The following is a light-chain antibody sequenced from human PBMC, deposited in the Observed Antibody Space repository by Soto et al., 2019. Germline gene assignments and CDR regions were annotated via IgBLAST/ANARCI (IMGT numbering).Light chain of an antibody. V-gene: IGKV3-20*01. CDR1: QTVISDY. Sequence: EIVLTQSPGTLSLSPGDSATLSCRASQTVISDYLAWYQQTPGQAPRLLIYGASSRATDTPDRFSSRGSGTDFSLTISRLEHGDFAVYYCQVYGNSMWTFGQGTKVDIK. CDR2: GAS. J-gene: IGKJ1*01. CDR3: QVYGNSMWT.